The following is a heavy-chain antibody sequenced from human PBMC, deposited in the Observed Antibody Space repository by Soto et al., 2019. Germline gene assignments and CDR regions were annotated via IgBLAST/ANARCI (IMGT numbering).Heavy chain of an antibody. CDR3: ARHPVGKRRDGYEIGYFDY. D-gene: IGHD5-12*01. V-gene: IGHV1-18*01. CDR2: ISAYNGNT. J-gene: IGHJ4*02. Sequence: QVQLVQSGAEVKKPGASVKVSCKASGYTFTSYGISWVRQAPGQGLEWMGWISAYNGNTNYAQKLQGRVTMTTDTSTSTAYMELRSLRSDYTAVYYCARHPVGKRRDGYEIGYFDYWGQGTLVTVSS. CDR1: GYTFTSYG.